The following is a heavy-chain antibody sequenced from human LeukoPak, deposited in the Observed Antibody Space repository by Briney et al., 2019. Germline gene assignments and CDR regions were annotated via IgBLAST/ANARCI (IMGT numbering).Heavy chain of an antibody. D-gene: IGHD2-2*01. CDR2: IYYSGST. V-gene: IGHV4-39*07. CDR3: SRRDCSRTDCFYLYFDL. Sequence: SETLSLTCSVSGGSISSGGHYWSFIRQPPGKGLEWIGSIYYSGSTYYNPSLRSRVTISVATSKNTFSLKLRSVTTADTAVYYCSRRDCSRTDCFYLYFDLWGRGALLTVSS. CDR1: GGSISSGGHY. J-gene: IGHJ2*01.